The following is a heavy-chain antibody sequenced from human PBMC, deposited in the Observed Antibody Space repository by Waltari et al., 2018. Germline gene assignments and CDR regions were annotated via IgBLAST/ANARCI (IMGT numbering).Heavy chain of an antibody. Sequence: QVQLVESGGGVVQPGRSLRLSCSASGLPFSSYIMHWVRQPPGKGREWVAVISYDGTNKYYADSVKGRFTISRDNSKNTLYLQMNSLRPDDTAVYYCARGGGWNSHLDYWGQGTLVTVSS. D-gene: IGHD1-7*01. CDR3: ARGGGWNSHLDY. V-gene: IGHV3-30-3*01. J-gene: IGHJ4*02. CDR2: ISYDGTNK. CDR1: GLPFSSYI.